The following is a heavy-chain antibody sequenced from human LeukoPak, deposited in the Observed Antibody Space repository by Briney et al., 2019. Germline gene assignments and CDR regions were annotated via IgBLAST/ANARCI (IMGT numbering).Heavy chain of an antibody. Sequence: SETLSLTCAVYGGSFSSYYWSWIRQPPGKGLEWIGYIYYSGSTNYNPSLKSRVTISVDTSKNQFSLKLSSVTAADTAVYYCARGGGNSLVGDNWFDPWGQGTLVTVSS. CDR2: IYYSGST. J-gene: IGHJ5*02. V-gene: IGHV4-59*01. CDR3: ARGGGNSLVGDNWFDP. D-gene: IGHD4-23*01. CDR1: GGSFSSYY.